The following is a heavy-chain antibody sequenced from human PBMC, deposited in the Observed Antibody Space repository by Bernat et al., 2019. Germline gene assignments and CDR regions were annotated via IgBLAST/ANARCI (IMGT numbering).Heavy chain of an antibody. CDR2: ISYDGSNK. V-gene: IGHV3-30*18. Sequence: QVQLVESGGGVVQPGRSLRLSCAASGFTFSSYGMHWVRQAPGKGLEWVAVISYDGSNKYYVDSVKGRFTISRDNSKNTLYLQMNSLRAEDTAVYYCAKEDKLWFGELLDYYYYGMDVWGQGTTVTVSS. J-gene: IGHJ6*02. CDR3: AKEDKLWFGELLDYYYYGMDV. D-gene: IGHD3-10*01. CDR1: GFTFSSYG.